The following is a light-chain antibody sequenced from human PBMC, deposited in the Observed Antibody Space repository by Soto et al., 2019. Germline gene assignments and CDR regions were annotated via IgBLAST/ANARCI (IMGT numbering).Light chain of an antibody. CDR3: SSYTARKIVI. CDR1: QSDFGPNEH. Sequence: QSVLTQPASVSGSPGQSITISCTGTQSDFGPNEHDSWYQQHPGKAPKLMIYDVSHRPSGVSNRFSGSKSGNTASLTISGLQAEDEADYYCSSYTARKIVIFGGGTKVTVL. V-gene: IGLV2-14*03. CDR2: DVS. J-gene: IGLJ2*01.